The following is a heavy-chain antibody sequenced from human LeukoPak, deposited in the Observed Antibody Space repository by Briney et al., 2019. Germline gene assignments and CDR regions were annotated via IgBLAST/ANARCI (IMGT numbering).Heavy chain of an antibody. CDR2: IWYDGSNK. Sequence: GGSLRLSCIASGFTFSTYAMYWVRQAPGKGLEWVAVIWYDGSNKYYADSVKGRFTISRDNSKNTLSLQMNSLRAEDTAMYYCARDDPSVYRKRYYYYYMDVWGKGTTVTVSS. CDR1: GFTFSTYA. J-gene: IGHJ6*03. CDR3: ARDDPSVYRKRYYYYYMDV. D-gene: IGHD4-11*01. V-gene: IGHV3-33*01.